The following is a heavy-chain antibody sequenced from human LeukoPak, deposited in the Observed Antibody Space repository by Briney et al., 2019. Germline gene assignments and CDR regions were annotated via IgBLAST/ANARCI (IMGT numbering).Heavy chain of an antibody. Sequence: GGSLRLSCAASGFTFSDYYMSWIRQAPGKGLEWVSYISSSSSYTNYADSVKGRFTISRDNANNSLYLQMNSLRAEDTAVYYCAKVPAAGDYFDYWGQGTLVTVSS. D-gene: IGHD2-2*01. CDR2: ISSSSSYT. CDR1: GFTFSDYY. V-gene: IGHV3-11*06. CDR3: AKVPAAGDYFDY. J-gene: IGHJ4*02.